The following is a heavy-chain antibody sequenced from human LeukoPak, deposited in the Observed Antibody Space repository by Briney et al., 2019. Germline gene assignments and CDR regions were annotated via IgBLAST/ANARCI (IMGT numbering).Heavy chain of an antibody. J-gene: IGHJ4*02. V-gene: IGHV3-7*01. D-gene: IGHD3-10*01. Sequence: GGSLRLSCAASGFTFSSYFMGWVRQAPGKGLEWVANIKEDGSQKYYVDSVRGRFTISRDTAKNSLYLRMDSLRAEDTAVYYCARLSEMFRGPQVIYYFDFWGQGTLVTVSS. CDR1: GFTFSSYF. CDR3: ARLSEMFRGPQVIYYFDF. CDR2: IKEDGSQK.